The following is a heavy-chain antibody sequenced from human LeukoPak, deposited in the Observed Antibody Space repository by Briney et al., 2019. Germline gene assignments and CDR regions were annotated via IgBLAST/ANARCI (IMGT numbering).Heavy chain of an antibody. J-gene: IGHJ4*02. D-gene: IGHD2-2*01. Sequence: PGGSLRLSGTASGFTFGLSSMNWVRQAPGKGLEWVSYIRDSGTTIYYADSVKGRFTISRDNAKNSLYLQMNSLTAEDTAVYFCARDSRSHCGTAACYGPYFDYWGQGILVTVSS. CDR3: ARDSRSHCGTAACYGPYFDY. CDR2: IRDSGTTI. V-gene: IGHV3-48*01. CDR1: GFTFGLSS.